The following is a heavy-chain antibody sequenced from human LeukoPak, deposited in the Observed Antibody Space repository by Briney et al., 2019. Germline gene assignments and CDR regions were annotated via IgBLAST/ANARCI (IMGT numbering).Heavy chain of an antibody. V-gene: IGHV3-33*01. CDR3: ARAKPADFDL. J-gene: IGHJ2*01. Sequence: GGSLRLSCAASGFTFSSYGMHWVRQAPGKGLEWVAVIWYDGSNKYYADSVKGRFTISRDNSKNTLYLQMNNLRAEDTAVYHCARAKPADFDLWGRGTLVTVSS. CDR2: IWYDGSNK. CDR1: GFTFSSYG.